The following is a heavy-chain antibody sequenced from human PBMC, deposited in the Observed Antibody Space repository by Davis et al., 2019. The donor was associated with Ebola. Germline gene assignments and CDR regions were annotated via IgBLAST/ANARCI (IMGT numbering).Heavy chain of an antibody. V-gene: IGHV3-15*01. CDR1: GFTFSNAW. J-gene: IGHJ1*01. CDR3: TTYSSSWYDGYFQH. D-gene: IGHD6-13*01. CDR2: IKSKTDGGTT. Sequence: GESLKISCAASGFTFSNAWMSWVRQAPGKGLEWVGRIKSKTDGGTTDYAAPVKGRFTISRDDSKNTLYLQMNSLKTEDTAVYYCTTYSSSWYDGYFQHWGQGTLVTVSS.